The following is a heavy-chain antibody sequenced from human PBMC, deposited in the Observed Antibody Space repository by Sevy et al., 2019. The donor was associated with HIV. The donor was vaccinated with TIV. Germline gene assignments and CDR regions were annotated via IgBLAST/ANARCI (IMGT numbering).Heavy chain of an antibody. Sequence: ASVKVSCKASGYTFTSHGISWVRQAPGQGLEWVGWISTYNDDTKYAQKVQGRDTMTTDTSTTTVFMELRSLRSDDTAIYYCARDLPPLDYYGSGSYYTSDYWGQGTLVTVSS. CDR3: ARDLPPLDYYGSGSYYTSDY. V-gene: IGHV1-18*01. D-gene: IGHD3-10*01. CDR2: ISTYNDDT. CDR1: GYTFTSHG. J-gene: IGHJ4*02.